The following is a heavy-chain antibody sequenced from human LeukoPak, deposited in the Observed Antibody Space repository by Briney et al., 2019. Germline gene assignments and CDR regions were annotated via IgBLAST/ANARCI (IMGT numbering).Heavy chain of an antibody. CDR3: ARSPVGVRKKHDL. D-gene: IGHD3-10*01. V-gene: IGHV1-8*01. Sequence: GASVNVSFKPSGYTFTIYDINWVRQAPGQGLEWMGWRNPTSGHTGYVQKFQGRSTMTRDTSVSTAYMELNSLTSEDTAVYYCARSPVGVRKKHDLWGQGTLVIVSS. CDR2: RNPTSGHT. CDR1: GYTFTIYD. J-gene: IGHJ5*02.